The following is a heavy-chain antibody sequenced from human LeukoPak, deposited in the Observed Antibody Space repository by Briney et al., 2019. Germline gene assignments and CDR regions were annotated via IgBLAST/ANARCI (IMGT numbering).Heavy chain of an antibody. Sequence: SETLSLTCTVSGGSISSSGYYWGWIRQPPGKGLEWIGSIYYSGSTYYNPSLKSRVTISVDTSKNQFSLKLSSVTAADTAVYYCARGVWLLSWGQGTLVTVSS. V-gene: IGHV4-39*01. CDR1: GGSISSSGYY. D-gene: IGHD3-9*01. CDR3: ARGVWLLS. CDR2: IYYSGST. J-gene: IGHJ4*02.